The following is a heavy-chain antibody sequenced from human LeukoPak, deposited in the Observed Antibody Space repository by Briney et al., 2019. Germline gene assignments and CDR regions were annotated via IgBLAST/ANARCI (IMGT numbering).Heavy chain of an antibody. CDR1: GYSFPNYW. J-gene: IGHJ4*02. Sequence: GESLKISCKGSGYSFPNYWIGWVRQVPGKGLEWIGIVYPATSDTTYSPSFQGQVTISADKSSSTAYLQWSSLKASDTAIYYCARPKTLGGYNYEFEFWGQGTLVTVSS. CDR3: ARPKTLGGYNYEFEF. D-gene: IGHD5-18*01. CDR2: VYPATSDT. V-gene: IGHV5-51*01.